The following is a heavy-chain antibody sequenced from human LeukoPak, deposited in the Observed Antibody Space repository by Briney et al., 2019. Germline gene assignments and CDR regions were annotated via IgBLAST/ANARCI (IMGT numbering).Heavy chain of an antibody. V-gene: IGHV3-23*01. CDR2: ISGSGGST. J-gene: IGHJ4*02. D-gene: IGHD6-13*01. CDR3: AKDLAGIAAETVDY. CDR1: GFTFSSYA. Sequence: GGSLRLSCAASGFTFSSYAMSWVRQAPGKGLEWVSAISGSGGSTYYVDSVKGRFTISRDNSKNTLYLQMNSLRAEDTAVYYCAKDLAGIAAETVDYWGQGTLVTVSS.